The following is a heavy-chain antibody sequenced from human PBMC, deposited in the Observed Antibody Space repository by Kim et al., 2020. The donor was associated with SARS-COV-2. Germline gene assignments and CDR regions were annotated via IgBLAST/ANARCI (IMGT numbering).Heavy chain of an antibody. CDR1: GGSISSSSYY. D-gene: IGHD5-12*01. Sequence: SETLSLTCTVSGGSISSSSYYWGWIRQPPGKGLEWIGSIYYSGSTYYNPSLKSRVTISVDTSKNQFALKLSSVTGADTAVYYCARPGYGDAFDSWGQGTMVTVSS. CDR2: IYYSGST. V-gene: IGHV4-39*01. CDR3: ARPGYGDAFDS. J-gene: IGHJ3*02.